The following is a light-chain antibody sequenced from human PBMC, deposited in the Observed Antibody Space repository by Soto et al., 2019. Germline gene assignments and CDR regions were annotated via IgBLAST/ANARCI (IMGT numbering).Light chain of an antibody. Sequence: DIQMTQSPSSLSASVGDRVTITCRASQSISTYLNWYQRKPGKAPKLLIYAASSLQSGVPSRFSGSGSGTDFTLTISSLRPEDFATYYCQQSYSTPRTFGQGTKVEIK. V-gene: IGKV1-39*01. J-gene: IGKJ1*01. CDR1: QSISTY. CDR3: QQSYSTPRT. CDR2: AAS.